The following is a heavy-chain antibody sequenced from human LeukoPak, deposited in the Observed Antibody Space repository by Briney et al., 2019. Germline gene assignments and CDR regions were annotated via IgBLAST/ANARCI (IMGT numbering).Heavy chain of an antibody. Sequence: SQTLPLTCAISGDSVSSNSAAWNWIRQSPSRGLEWLGRTYYRSKWSNDYALSVKSRIIINADTSKNQFSLQLNSVTPEDTAVYYCARERWITGKPIDCWGQGTLVTVSS. V-gene: IGHV6-1*01. D-gene: IGHD1-20*01. CDR1: GDSVSSNSAA. CDR2: TYYRSKWSN. J-gene: IGHJ4*02. CDR3: ARERWITGKPIDC.